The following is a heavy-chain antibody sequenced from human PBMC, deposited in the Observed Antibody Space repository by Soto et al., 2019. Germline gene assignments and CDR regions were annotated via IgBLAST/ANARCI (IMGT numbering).Heavy chain of an antibody. D-gene: IGHD4-4*01. V-gene: IGHV3-23*01. CDR3: AKDQALTTAYYYDAMDV. CDR2: VSGDGYNT. J-gene: IGHJ6*02. CDR1: GFTFGSYT. Sequence: PGGSLRLSCAASGFTFGSYTMNWVRQAPGKGLEWVSSVSGDGYNTMYADSVKGRFTISRDNSKNTLFLPINSLRDEDTALYYCAKDQALTTAYYYDAMDVWGPGTTVTVSS.